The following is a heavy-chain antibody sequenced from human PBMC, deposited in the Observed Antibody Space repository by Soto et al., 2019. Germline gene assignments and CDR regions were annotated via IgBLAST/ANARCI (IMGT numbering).Heavy chain of an antibody. J-gene: IGHJ4*02. D-gene: IGHD4-17*01. V-gene: IGHV4-4*07. Sequence: PSETLSLTCTVSGGSISSYYWSWIRQPAGKGLEWIGRIYTSGSTNYNPSLKSRVTMSVDTSKNQFSLKLSSVTAADTAVYYCARGEDDYGDYYFDYWGQGTLVTVSS. CDR1: GGSISSYY. CDR3: ARGEDDYGDYYFDY. CDR2: IYTSGST.